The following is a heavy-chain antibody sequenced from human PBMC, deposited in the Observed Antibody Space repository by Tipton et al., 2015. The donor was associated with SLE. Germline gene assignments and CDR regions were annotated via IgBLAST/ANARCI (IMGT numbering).Heavy chain of an antibody. D-gene: IGHD6-13*01. J-gene: IGHJ5*02. CDR1: GVSLSLSDDY. Sequence: GLVKPSETLSLTCTVSGVSLSLSDDYWGWIRQPPGKGLEWIGTVFSSGSTYYNPSLKSRGTISVDMSKNQFSLKLTSVTAADTAVYYCARAVGYVAAANSPGWFDAWGQGTLVTVSS. CDR3: ARAVGYVAAANSPGWFDA. V-gene: IGHV4-39*02. CDR2: VFSSGST.